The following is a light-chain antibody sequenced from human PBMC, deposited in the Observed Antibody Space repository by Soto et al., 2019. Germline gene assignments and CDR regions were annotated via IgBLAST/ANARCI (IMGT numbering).Light chain of an antibody. J-gene: IGLJ2*01. V-gene: IGLV2-8*01. CDR2: EVS. CDR1: NSDVGGYNY. Sequence: LTQPPSASGSPGQSVTISCTGTNSDVGGYNYVSWYQQHPGKAPKLMIYEVSKRPSGVPDRFSGSKSGNTASLTVSGLQAEDEVDYDSRSYESNNNCVFG. CDR3: RSYESNNNCV.